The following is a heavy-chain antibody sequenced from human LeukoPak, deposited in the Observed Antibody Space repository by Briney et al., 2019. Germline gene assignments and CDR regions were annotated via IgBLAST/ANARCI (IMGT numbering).Heavy chain of an antibody. J-gene: IGHJ4*02. CDR1: GFTFSNAW. CDR3: AKDRESTATFDY. Sequence: PGGSLRLSCAASGFTFSNAWMSWVRQAPGKGLEWVAFIRYDGSNKYYADSVKGRFTISRDNSKNTLYLQMNSLRAEDTAVYYCAKDRESTATFDYWGQGTLVTVSS. V-gene: IGHV3-30*02. CDR2: IRYDGSNK. D-gene: IGHD4-17*01.